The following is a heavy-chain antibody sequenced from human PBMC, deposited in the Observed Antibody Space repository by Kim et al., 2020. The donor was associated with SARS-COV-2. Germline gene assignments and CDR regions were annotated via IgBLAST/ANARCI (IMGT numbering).Heavy chain of an antibody. CDR3: AGNLVVITYYYYYYGMDV. CDR1: GGTFSSYA. V-gene: IGHV1-69*10. D-gene: IGHD3-22*01. Sequence: SVKVSCKASGGTFSSYAISWVRQAPGQGLEWMGVISPILGTANYAQKFQGRVTITAAKSTSTAYMELSSLRSEDTAVYYCAGNLVVITYYYYYYGMDVWGQGTTVTVSS. J-gene: IGHJ6*02. CDR2: ISPILGTA.